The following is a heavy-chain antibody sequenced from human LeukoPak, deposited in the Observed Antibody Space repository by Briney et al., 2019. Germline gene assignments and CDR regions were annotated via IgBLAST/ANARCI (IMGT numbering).Heavy chain of an antibody. J-gene: IGHJ4*02. Sequence: GGSLRLSCAASGFTFSSYAMHWVRQAPGKGLEYVSAISSNGGSTYYANSVKGRFTISRDNAKNSLYLQMKSLRAEDTAVYYCAREVLAYYYDSSGYYFDYWGQGTLVTVSS. CDR2: ISSNGGST. V-gene: IGHV3-64*01. CDR1: GFTFSSYA. D-gene: IGHD3-22*01. CDR3: AREVLAYYYDSSGYYFDY.